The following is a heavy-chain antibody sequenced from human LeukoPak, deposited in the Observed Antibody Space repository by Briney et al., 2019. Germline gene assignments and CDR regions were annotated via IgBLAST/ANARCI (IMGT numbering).Heavy chain of an antibody. CDR2: ISAYNGNT. Sequence: ASMTVSCKASGYTFTTYGITWVRQAPGQGLEWMGWISAYNGNTNYAQKFQGRVTLTTDTSTSTAYMELRSLRSDDTAVYYCARSSEANYWGQGTLVTVSS. V-gene: IGHV1-18*01. J-gene: IGHJ4*02. CDR1: GYTFTTYG. CDR3: ARSSEANY. D-gene: IGHD6-19*01.